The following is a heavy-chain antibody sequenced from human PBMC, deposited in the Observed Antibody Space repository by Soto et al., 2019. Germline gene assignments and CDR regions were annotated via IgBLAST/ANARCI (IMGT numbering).Heavy chain of an antibody. CDR2: IYPGDSDT. CDR3: ARQNYFVDTAMVRGPNYYDYDMDV. CDR1: GYSFTSYW. Sequence: EVQLVQSGAEVKKPGESLKISCKGSGYSFTSYWIGWVRQMPGKGLEWMGFIYPGDSDTRYSPSFQGQVTISADKSISTAYLQWSSLKASDTAMYYCARQNYFVDTAMVRGPNYYDYDMDVWGQGTTVTVSS. D-gene: IGHD5-18*01. J-gene: IGHJ6*02. V-gene: IGHV5-51*01.